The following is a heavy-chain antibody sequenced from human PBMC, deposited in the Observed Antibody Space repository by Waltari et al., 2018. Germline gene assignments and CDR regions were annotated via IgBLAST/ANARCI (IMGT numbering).Heavy chain of an antibody. CDR1: GYSISSGYY. CDR2: IYHSGST. V-gene: IGHV4-38-2*01. J-gene: IGHJ6*02. Sequence: QVQLQESGPGLVKPSETLSLTCAVSGYSISSGYYWGWIRQPPGKGLEWIGSIYHSGSTYYNPSLKRRVNISVDTSKNQFFLKLGSVTAADTAVYYCAGLNYDILTGFYYGMDVWGQGTTVTVSS. CDR3: AGLNYDILTGFYYGMDV. D-gene: IGHD3-9*01.